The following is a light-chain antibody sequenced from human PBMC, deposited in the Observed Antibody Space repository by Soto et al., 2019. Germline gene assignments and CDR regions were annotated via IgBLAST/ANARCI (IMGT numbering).Light chain of an antibody. Sequence: EIVMTQSPATLSVSPGERATLSCRASQSGSNNYLAWYQQKPGQAPRLLIYGASNRATGIPDRFSGSGSGTDFTLTISRLEPEDFAVYYCQQYGSSGTFGQGTKV. CDR1: QSGSNNY. CDR3: QQYGSSGT. V-gene: IGKV3-20*01. J-gene: IGKJ1*01. CDR2: GAS.